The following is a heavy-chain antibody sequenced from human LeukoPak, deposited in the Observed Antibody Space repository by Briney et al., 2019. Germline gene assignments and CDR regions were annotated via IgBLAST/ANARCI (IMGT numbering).Heavy chain of an antibody. CDR1: GFTFSGYW. CDR2: INSDARST. Sequence: GGSLRLSCAASGFTFSGYWMHWVRQAPGKGLVWVSRINSDARSTSYADSVKGRFTISRDNSKNTLYLQMNSLRAEDTAVYYCAKSPEGYSYGPFDYWGQGTLVTVSS. CDR3: AKSPEGYSYGPFDY. J-gene: IGHJ4*02. D-gene: IGHD5-18*01. V-gene: IGHV3-74*01.